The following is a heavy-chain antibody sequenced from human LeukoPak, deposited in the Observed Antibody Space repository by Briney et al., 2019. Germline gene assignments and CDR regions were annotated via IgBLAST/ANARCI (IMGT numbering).Heavy chain of an antibody. CDR2: ITQGSDYI. D-gene: IGHD3-10*01. Sequence: GGSLRLSCAASGFTFSSYSMNWVRQAPGKGLEWVSSITQGSDYIYYADSVKGRFIISRDNAKNSLYLQMNSLRAEDTAMYYCARVLNFYGSGRGVDYWSQGTLITVSS. CDR1: GFTFSSYS. J-gene: IGHJ4*02. V-gene: IGHV3-21*01. CDR3: ARVLNFYGSGRGVDY.